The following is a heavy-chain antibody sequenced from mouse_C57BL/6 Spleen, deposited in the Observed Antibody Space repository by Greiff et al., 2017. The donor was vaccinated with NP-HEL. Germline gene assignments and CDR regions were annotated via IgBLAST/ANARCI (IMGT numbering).Heavy chain of an antibody. Sequence: EVKLMESGGGLVKPGGSLKLSCAASGFTFSDYGMHWVRQAPEKGLEWVAYISSGSSTIYYADTVKGRFTISRDNAKNTLFLQMTSLRSEDTAMYYCARNPFGYWGQGTTLTVSS. V-gene: IGHV5-17*01. CDR2: ISSGSSTI. J-gene: IGHJ2*01. CDR3: ARNPFGY. CDR1: GFTFSDYG.